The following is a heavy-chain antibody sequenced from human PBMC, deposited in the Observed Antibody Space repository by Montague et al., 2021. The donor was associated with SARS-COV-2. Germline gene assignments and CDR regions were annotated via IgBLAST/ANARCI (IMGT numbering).Heavy chain of an antibody. J-gene: IGHJ4*02. CDR1: GFKFDDYT. CDR2: ISWDGTTT. CDR3: AQGIGDSRSFLEF. Sequence: SRSLSLAASGFKFDDYTMHWVRQVPGKGLQWVSLISWDGTTTHYAESVEGRFTISRDNSISSLYLQMSSLRNDDTGLYYCAQGIGDSRSFLEFWGQGTLLTVSS. V-gene: IGHV3-43*01. D-gene: IGHD6-13*01.